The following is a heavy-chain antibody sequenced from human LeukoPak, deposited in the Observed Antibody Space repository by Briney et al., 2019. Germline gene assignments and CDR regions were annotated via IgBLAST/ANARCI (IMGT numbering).Heavy chain of an antibody. V-gene: IGHV5-51*01. CDR1: GYSFTSYW. D-gene: IGHD2-15*01. J-gene: IGHJ4*02. CDR2: IYPGDSDT. CDR3: TRGVVAAVNLYYFDY. Sequence: GESLKISCKGSGYSFTSYWIGWVRQMPGKGLEGMGIIYPGDSDTRYSPSFQGQVTISADQSHSNAYLQTSSLKASATALYYCTRGVVAAVNLYYFDYWGQGPLVTVSS.